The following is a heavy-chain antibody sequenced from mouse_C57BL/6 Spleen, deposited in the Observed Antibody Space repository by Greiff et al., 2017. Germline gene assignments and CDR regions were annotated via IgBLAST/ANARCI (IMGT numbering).Heavy chain of an antibody. CDR2: ISSGGDYI. CDR1: GFTFSSYA. D-gene: IGHD1-1*01. Sequence: EVQLQQSGEGLVKPGGSLKLSCAASGFTFSSYAMSWVRQTPEKRLEWVAYISSGGDYIYYADTVKGRFTISRDNARNTLYLQMSSLKSEDTAMYYCTRVYGSSYIYAMDYWGQGTSVTVSS. CDR3: TRVYGSSYIYAMDY. J-gene: IGHJ4*01. V-gene: IGHV5-9-1*02.